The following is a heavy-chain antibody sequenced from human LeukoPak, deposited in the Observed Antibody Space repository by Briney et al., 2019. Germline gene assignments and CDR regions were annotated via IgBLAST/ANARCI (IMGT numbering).Heavy chain of an antibody. V-gene: IGHV3-9*01. J-gene: IGHJ5*02. CDR1: GFTFSSYA. CDR3: AKDTCIGSNCHQNWFDP. Sequence: GGSLRLSCAASGFTFSSYAMSWVRQAPGKGLEWVSSISWNSDTIGYADSVKGRFTISRDNAKNSLYLQMNSLRVEDTALYYCAKDTCIGSNCHQNWFDPWGQGTLVTVSS. CDR2: ISWNSDTI. D-gene: IGHD4-11*01.